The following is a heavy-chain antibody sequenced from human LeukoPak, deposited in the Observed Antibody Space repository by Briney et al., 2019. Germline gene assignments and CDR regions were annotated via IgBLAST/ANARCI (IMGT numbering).Heavy chain of an antibody. CDR3: ARLASSGWSHCDY. V-gene: IGHV4-30-2*01. Sequence: SETLSLTCAVSGDSAISGDYSWSWIRQPPGKGLEWIGYIYHSGHTYYNPSLKSRVTISVDRSKSQFSLKMNSVTAADTAVYYCARLASSGWSHCDYWGQGTLVTVSS. J-gene: IGHJ4*02. CDR1: GDSAISGDYS. D-gene: IGHD6-19*01. CDR2: IYHSGHT.